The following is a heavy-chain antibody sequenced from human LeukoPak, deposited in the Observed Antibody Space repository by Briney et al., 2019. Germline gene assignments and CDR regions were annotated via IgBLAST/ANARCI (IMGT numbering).Heavy chain of an antibody. CDR1: GYTFTGYY. Sequence: ASLKVSCKASGYTFTGYYMHWVRQAPGQGLEWMGRIKPSSGGTNYAQKFQGSVTMTRDTSISTAYMELSRLRSDDTAVYCCARAGGRTGTKYYFDYWGQGTLVTVSS. V-gene: IGHV1-2*06. CDR3: ARAGGRTGTKYYFDY. J-gene: IGHJ4*02. CDR2: IKPSSGGT. D-gene: IGHD4-17*01.